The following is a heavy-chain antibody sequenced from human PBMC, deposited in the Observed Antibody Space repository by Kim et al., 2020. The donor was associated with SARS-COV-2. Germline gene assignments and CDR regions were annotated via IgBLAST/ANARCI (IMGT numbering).Heavy chain of an antibody. J-gene: IGHJ6*02. CDR3: VKGRAMVRGVNYYYGMDV. V-gene: IGHV3-64D*06. Sequence: GGSLRLSCSASGFTFSSYAMHWVRQAPGKGLEYVSAISSNGGSTYYADSVKGRFTISRDNSKNTLYLQMSSLRAEDTAVYYCVKGRAMVRGVNYYYGMDVWGQGTTVTVSS. CDR2: ISSNGGST. D-gene: IGHD3-10*01. CDR1: GFTFSSYA.